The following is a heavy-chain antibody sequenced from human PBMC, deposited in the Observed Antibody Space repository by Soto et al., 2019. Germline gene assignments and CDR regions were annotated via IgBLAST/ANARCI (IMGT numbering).Heavy chain of an antibody. CDR1: GGTFSSYA. J-gene: IGHJ6*02. CDR2: IIPIFGTA. CDR3: ASNSGDIVVVPARLYYYGMDV. D-gene: IGHD2-2*01. Sequence: QVQLVQSGAEVKKPGSSVKVSCKASGGTFSSYAISWVRQAPGQGLEWMGGIIPIFGTANYAQKFQGRVTITADKSTSTAYMELSSLRSEDTAVYYWASNSGDIVVVPARLYYYGMDVWGQGTTVTVSS. V-gene: IGHV1-69*06.